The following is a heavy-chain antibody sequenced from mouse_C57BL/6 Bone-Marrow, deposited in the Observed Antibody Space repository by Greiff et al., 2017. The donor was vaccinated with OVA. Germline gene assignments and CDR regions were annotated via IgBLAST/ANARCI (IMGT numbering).Heavy chain of an antibody. J-gene: IGHJ2*01. CDR2: IYIGTGYT. V-gene: IGHV1-58*01. CDR1: GYTFTSYG. Sequence: EVKLQESGAELVRPGSSVKMSCKTSGYTFTSYGINWVKQRPGQGLEWIGYIYIGTGYTAYNEKFKGKATLTSDTSSSTSYMQLSSLTSEDSAIYFCARVDFYYFDYWGQGTTLTVAA. CDR3: ARVDFYYFDY.